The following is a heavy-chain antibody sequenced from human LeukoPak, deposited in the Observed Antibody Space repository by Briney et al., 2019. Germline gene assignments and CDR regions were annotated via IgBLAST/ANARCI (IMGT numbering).Heavy chain of an antibody. V-gene: IGHV3-30*18. CDR2: ISYDGSNK. J-gene: IGHJ4*02. CDR3: AKNSGSGKGLDY. CDR1: GFTFSSYG. Sequence: GGSLRLSCAASGFTFSSYGMHWFRQAPGKGLEWVAVISYDGSNKYYADSVKGRFTISRDNSKNTLYLQMNSLRAEDTAVYYCAKNSGSGKGLDYWGQGTLVTVSS. D-gene: IGHD3-10*01.